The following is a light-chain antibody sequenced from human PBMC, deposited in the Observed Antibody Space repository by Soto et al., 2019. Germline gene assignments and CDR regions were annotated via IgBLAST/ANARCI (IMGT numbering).Light chain of an antibody. V-gene: IGKV3-11*01. CDR2: DAS. CDR3: QQRSIWPLT. Sequence: EILLTQSPGTLSFSPGERATLSCRATENLRTFLAWYQQKAGQAPRLLIYDASNRATGIPDRFSGSGSGTDFTLTISNLEPEDSAVYYCQQRSIWPLTFGGGTKVDIK. CDR1: ENLRTF. J-gene: IGKJ4*01.